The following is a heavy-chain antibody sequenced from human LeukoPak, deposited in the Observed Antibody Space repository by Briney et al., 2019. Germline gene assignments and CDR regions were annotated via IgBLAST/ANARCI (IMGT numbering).Heavy chain of an antibody. CDR1: GFTFTNYA. CDR3: AKALGGYNYDY. V-gene: IGHV3-23*01. J-gene: IGHJ4*02. CDR2: ISGGGIVT. D-gene: IGHD5-24*01. Sequence: GGSLRLSCAASGFTFTNYAMSWVRQAPGKGLERVSAISGGGIVTYYADSVKGRFTISRDSSKNTLYLQMNSLRAEDTAVYYCAKALGGYNYDYWGQGTLVTVSS.